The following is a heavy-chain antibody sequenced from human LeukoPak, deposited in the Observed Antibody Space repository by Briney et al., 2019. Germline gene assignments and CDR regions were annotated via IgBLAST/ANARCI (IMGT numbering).Heavy chain of an antibody. CDR3: ARVLGYDFWSGSNMDV. Sequence: GESLRLSCAASGFIFKKYWMNWVRQVPGKGLECLANIKEDGSETYYADSVKGRFTISRDNPKNLLFLQINSLRVEDTAVYYCARVLGYDFWSGSNMDVWGKGTTVTVSS. CDR2: IKEDGSET. V-gene: IGHV3-7*01. D-gene: IGHD3-3*01. CDR1: GFIFKKYW. J-gene: IGHJ6*03.